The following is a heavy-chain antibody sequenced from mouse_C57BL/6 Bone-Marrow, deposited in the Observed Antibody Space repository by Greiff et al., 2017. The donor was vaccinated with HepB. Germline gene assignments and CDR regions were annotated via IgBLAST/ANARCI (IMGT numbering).Heavy chain of an antibody. Sequence: VQLQQPGAELVRPGSSVKLSCKASGYTFTSYWMDWVKQRPGQGLEWIGNIYPSDSETHYNQKFKDKATLTVDKYSSTAYMQLSSLTSEDSAVYYCAIITTVAYYFDYWGQGTTLTVSS. D-gene: IGHD1-1*01. V-gene: IGHV1-61*01. J-gene: IGHJ2*01. CDR3: AIITTVAYYFDY. CDR2: IYPSDSET. CDR1: GYTFTSYW.